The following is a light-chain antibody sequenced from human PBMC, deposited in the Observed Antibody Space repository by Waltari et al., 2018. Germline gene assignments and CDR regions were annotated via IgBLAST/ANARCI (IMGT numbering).Light chain of an antibody. V-gene: IGLV2-8*01. CDR3: CSYAGSDHFYV. J-gene: IGLJ1*01. CDR2: ELT. CDR1: SSDLGNSDH. Sequence: QSALTQPPSASGSPGQSVTISCTGTSSDLGNSDHVSWYQQPPGTAPKLILHELTKRPSGVLDRFSGSKSGHTASLTVSGLQAEDEAEYYCCSYAGSDHFYVFGTGTHVTVL.